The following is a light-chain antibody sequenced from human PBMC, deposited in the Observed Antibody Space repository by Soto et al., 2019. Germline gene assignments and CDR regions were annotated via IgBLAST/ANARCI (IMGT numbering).Light chain of an antibody. CDR2: GAS. J-gene: IGKJ4*01. CDR1: QSVGDR. Sequence: EVVMTQSPATLSVSPGERATLSCRASQSVGDRLAWYQQKPGQPPRLLIDGASTRATGIPARFSGSGAEAEFTLTISSLQSEDLAVYYCQQHTSWPLTCGGGTKVEV. CDR3: QQHTSWPLT. V-gene: IGKV3-15*01.